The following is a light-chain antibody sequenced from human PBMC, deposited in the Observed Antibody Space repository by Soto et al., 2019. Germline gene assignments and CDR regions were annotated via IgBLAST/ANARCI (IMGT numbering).Light chain of an antibody. CDR3: QQYKSYSYT. V-gene: IGKV1-5*01. Sequence: DIQMTQSPSILSASVGDRVTITCRASQSISNWFAWYQQKPGRAPKVLIYDASSLQSGVPSRFSGSGSGTEFTLSISSLQPDDIATYYCQQYKSYSYTFGQGTNLEI. CDR2: DAS. J-gene: IGKJ2*01. CDR1: QSISNW.